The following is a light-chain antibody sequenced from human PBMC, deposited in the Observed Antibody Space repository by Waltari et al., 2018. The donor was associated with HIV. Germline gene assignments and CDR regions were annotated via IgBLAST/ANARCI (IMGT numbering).Light chain of an antibody. CDR1: NSRIGTNT. CDR2: NNN. Sequence: QSELTQPPSASGTPGQRVTISCSGSNSRIGTNTVNWYQHPPGKAPKPLIINNNQRPSGVPDLFSGSKSGTSASLAISGLQSEDEADYFCAVLEDSLNGLWVFGGGTKVTVL. J-gene: IGLJ3*02. CDR3: AVLEDSLNGLWV. V-gene: IGLV1-44*01.